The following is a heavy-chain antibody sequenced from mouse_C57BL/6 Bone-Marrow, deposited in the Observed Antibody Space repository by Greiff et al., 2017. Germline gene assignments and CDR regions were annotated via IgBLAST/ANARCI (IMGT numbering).Heavy chain of an antibody. J-gene: IGHJ2*01. CDR1: GYTFTDYY. D-gene: IGHD4-1*01. CDR2: INPNNGGT. CDR3: ATDWDY. V-gene: IGHV1-26*01. Sequence: EVQLQQSGPELVKPGASVKISCKASGYTFTDYYMNWVKQSHGKSLEWIGDINPNNGGTSYNQKFKGKATLTVDKSSSTAYMQLSSLTSEDSAVYYCATDWDYWGQGTTLTVSS.